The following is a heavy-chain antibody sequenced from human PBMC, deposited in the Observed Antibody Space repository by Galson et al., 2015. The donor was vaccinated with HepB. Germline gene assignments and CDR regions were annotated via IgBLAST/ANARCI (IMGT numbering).Heavy chain of an antibody. J-gene: IGHJ4*02. CDR3: ARDVSRAVAGSY. Sequence: SLRLSCAASGFTFSSYGMHWVRQAPGKGLEWVAVISYDGSNKYYADSVKGRFTISRDNAKNSLYLQMNSLRAEDTAVYYCARDVSRAVAGSYWGQGTLVTVSS. CDR2: ISYDGSNK. D-gene: IGHD6-19*01. CDR1: GFTFSSYG. V-gene: IGHV3-30*03.